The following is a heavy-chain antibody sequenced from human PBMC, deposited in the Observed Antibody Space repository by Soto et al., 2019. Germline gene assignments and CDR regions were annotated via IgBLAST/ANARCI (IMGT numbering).Heavy chain of an antibody. J-gene: IGHJ6*02. Sequence: SETLSLTCTVSGGSISSSSYYWGWIRQPPGKGLEWIGSIYYSGSTYYNPSLKSRVTISVDTSKNQFSLKLSSVTAADTAVYYCARLPNTMIVVVMGYGMDVWGQGTTVTVSS. CDR3: ARLPNTMIVVVMGYGMDV. CDR2: IYYSGST. CDR1: GGSISSSSYY. D-gene: IGHD3-22*01. V-gene: IGHV4-39*01.